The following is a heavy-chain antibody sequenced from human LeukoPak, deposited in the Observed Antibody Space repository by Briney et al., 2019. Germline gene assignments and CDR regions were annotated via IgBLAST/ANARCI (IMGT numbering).Heavy chain of an antibody. Sequence: SQTLSLTCTVSGGSISSGSYYWSWIRQPAGKGLEWIGRIYTSGSTNYDPSLKSRVTISVDTSKNQFSLKLSSVTAADTAVYYCARSSNYYDSSGYLAGWFDPWGQGTLVTASS. J-gene: IGHJ5*02. CDR3: ARSSNYYDSSGYLAGWFDP. CDR1: GGSISSGSYY. D-gene: IGHD3-22*01. CDR2: IYTSGST. V-gene: IGHV4-61*02.